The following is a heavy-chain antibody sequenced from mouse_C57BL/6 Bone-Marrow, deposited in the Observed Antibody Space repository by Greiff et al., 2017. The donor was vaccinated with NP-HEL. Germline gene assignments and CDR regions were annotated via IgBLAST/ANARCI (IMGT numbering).Heavy chain of an antibody. CDR3: ANFGVTSFAY. CDR2: ISSGGSYT. V-gene: IGHV5-6*01. D-gene: IGHD2-2*01. CDR1: GFTFSSYG. Sequence: EVMLVESGGDLVKPGGSLKLSCAASGFTFSSYGMSWVRQTPDKRLEWVATISSGGSYTYYPDSVKGRFTISRDNAKNTLYLQMSSLKSEDTAMDYCANFGVTSFAYWGQGTLVTVSA. J-gene: IGHJ3*01.